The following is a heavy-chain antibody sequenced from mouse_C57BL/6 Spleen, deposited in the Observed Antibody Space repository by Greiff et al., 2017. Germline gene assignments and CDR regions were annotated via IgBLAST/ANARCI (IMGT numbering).Heavy chain of an antibody. J-gene: IGHJ2*01. V-gene: IGHV14-2*01. CDR3: ARGRTAY. D-gene: IGHD1-2*01. CDR2: IDPEDGET. CDR1: GFNIKDYY. Sequence: DVKLQESGAELVKPGASVKLSCTASGFNIKDYYMHWVKQRTEQGLEWIGRIDPEDGETKYAPKFPGKATITADTSSNTAYLQLSSLTAEDTAVYYCARGRTAYWGQGTTLTVSS.